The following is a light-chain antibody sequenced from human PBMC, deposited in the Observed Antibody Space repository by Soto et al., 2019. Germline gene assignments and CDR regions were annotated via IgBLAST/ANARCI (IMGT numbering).Light chain of an antibody. V-gene: IGLV1-44*01. CDR3: AAWDDSLSGFYV. CDR2: SNN. J-gene: IGLJ1*01. Sequence: QSVLTQPPSASGTPGQRVTISCSGSSSNIGSNTVNWYQQLPGTAPKLLIYSNNQRPSGVPDRFSGSKSGTSASLAISGLQSEDEADYYCAAWDDSLSGFYVFGTGPKVTVL. CDR1: SSNIGSNT.